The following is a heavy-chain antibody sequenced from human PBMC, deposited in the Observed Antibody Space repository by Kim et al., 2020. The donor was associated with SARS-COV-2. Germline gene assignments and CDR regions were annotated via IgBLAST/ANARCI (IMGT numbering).Heavy chain of an antibody. CDR1: GDSLDNGHH. CDR2: VSATGNA. D-gene: IGHD3-22*01. CDR3: ARGFYYYSVGLY. V-gene: IGHV4-28*03. Sequence: SETLSLTCVVSGDSLDNGHHWGWVRQTPGRGLEWIGSVSATGNAYYKSSLKSRVVMSLDTPRNKFSLRLTAVTAADTAVYYCARGFYYYSVGLYWGQG. J-gene: IGHJ4*02.